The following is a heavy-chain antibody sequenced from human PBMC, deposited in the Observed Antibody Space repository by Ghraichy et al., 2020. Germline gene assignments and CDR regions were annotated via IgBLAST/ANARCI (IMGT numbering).Heavy chain of an antibody. D-gene: IGHD3-3*01. Sequence: LSLTCAASGFTFSGYWMNWVRQAPGKGLEWVANIKQDGSEKYYVDSVKGRFTISRDNGKNSLYLQMNSLRAEDTAVYYCARETDSSNFWSGYLGWGQGTLVTVSS. CDR3: ARETDSSNFWSGYLG. CDR2: IKQDGSEK. V-gene: IGHV3-7*01. J-gene: IGHJ1*01. CDR1: GFTFSGYW.